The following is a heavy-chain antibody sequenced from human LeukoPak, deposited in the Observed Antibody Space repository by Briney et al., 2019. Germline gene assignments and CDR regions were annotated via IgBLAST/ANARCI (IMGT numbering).Heavy chain of an antibody. D-gene: IGHD2-2*01. J-gene: IGHJ3*02. CDR1: GFTFSSYA. V-gene: IGHV3-23*01. Sequence: GGSLRLSCAASGFTFSSYAMSWVRQAPGKGLEWVSAISGSGGSTYYADSVKGRFTISRDNSKNTLYLQMNSLRAEDTAVYYCAKVSGRCSSASCPSGAFDIWGQGTMVTVSS. CDR3: AKVSGRCSSASCPSGAFDI. CDR2: ISGSGGST.